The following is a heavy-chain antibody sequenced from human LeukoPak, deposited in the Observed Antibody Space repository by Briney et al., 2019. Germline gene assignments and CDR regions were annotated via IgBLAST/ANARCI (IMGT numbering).Heavy chain of an antibody. CDR3: ARLRMGQTKYYDFWSGYYTGIGPGSFDY. Sequence: HPGGSLRLSCAASGFTFSSYGMHWVRQAPGKGLEWVAVIWYDGSNKYYADSVKGRFTISRDNSKNTLYLQMNSLRAEDTAVYYCARLRMGQTKYYDFWSGYYTGIGPGSFDYWGQGTLVTVSS. J-gene: IGHJ4*02. CDR2: IWYDGSNK. D-gene: IGHD3-3*01. CDR1: GFTFSSYG. V-gene: IGHV3-33*01.